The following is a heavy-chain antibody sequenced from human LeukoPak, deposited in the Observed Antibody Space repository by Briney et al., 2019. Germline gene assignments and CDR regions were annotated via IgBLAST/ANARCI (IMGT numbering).Heavy chain of an antibody. Sequence: GRSLRLSCAASGFTFSSYWMHWVRQGPGKGLVWVSRINSDGSNTIYADSVKGRFTISRDNAKNTLYLQMNSLRAEDTAVYYCARDLSSSWIRNWYFDLWGRGTLVTVSS. CDR1: GFTFSSYW. CDR3: ARDLSSSWIRNWYFDL. V-gene: IGHV3-74*01. CDR2: INSDGSNT. J-gene: IGHJ2*01. D-gene: IGHD6-13*01.